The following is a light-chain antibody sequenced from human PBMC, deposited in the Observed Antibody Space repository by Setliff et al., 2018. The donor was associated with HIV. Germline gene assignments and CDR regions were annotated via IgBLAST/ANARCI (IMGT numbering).Light chain of an antibody. CDR2: QAS. CDR1: SGDVGRYNL. J-gene: IGLJ1*01. Sequence: QSALTQPASVSGSPGQSITISCTGTSGDVGRYNLVSWYQQQPGKPPKLMIYQASKRPSGVSNRFSGSKSGNTASLTISGLQAEDEADYYCCSNTGSNTEVFGTGTKGTV. CDR3: CSNTGSNTEV. V-gene: IGLV2-23*01.